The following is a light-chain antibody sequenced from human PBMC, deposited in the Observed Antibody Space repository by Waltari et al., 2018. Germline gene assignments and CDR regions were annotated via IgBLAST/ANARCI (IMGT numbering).Light chain of an antibody. J-gene: IGKJ3*01. CDR3: QQYYSTPLT. V-gene: IGKV4-1*01. CDR1: QSVLYSSNNKNY. CDR2: WAS. Sequence: DIVMTQSPDSLAVSLGERATINCKSSQSVLYSSNNKNYLAWYQQKPGQAPKLRIYWASTRESGVPDRFSGSGSGTDFTLTISSLQAEDVAVYYCQQYYSTPLTFGPGTKVDIK.